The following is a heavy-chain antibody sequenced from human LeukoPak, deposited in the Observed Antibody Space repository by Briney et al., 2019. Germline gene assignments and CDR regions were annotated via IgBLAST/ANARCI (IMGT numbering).Heavy chain of an antibody. CDR1: GYTLTELS. CDR3: ARVRDGYNDAFDI. J-gene: IGHJ3*02. Sequence: ASVKVSCKVSGYTLTELSMHWVRQAPGQGLEWMGVFNPSGGSTSYAQKFQGRVTMTRDTSTSTVYMELSSLRSDDAAVYYCARVRDGYNDAFDIWGQGTMVTVSS. CDR2: FNPSGGST. V-gene: IGHV1-46*01. D-gene: IGHD5-24*01.